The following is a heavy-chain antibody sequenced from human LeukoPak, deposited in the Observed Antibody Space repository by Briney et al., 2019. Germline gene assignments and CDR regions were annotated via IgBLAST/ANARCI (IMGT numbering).Heavy chain of an antibody. Sequence: PGRSLRLSCAASGFTFSSYSMNWVRQAPGKGLEWVSSISSSSSYIYYADSVKGRFTISRDNAKNSLYLQMNSLRAEDTAVYYCARRPDYGDYSAGVDYWGQGTLVTVSS. D-gene: IGHD4-17*01. V-gene: IGHV3-21*01. CDR1: GFTFSSYS. J-gene: IGHJ4*02. CDR2: ISSSSSYI. CDR3: ARRPDYGDYSAGVDY.